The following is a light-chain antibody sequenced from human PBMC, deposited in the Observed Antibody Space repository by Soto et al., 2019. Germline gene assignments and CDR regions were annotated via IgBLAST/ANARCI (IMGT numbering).Light chain of an antibody. V-gene: IGKV3-20*01. Sequence: EIVLTQSPGTLTLSPGDRGTLSCRASQSVSSSYLAWYQQKPGLAPRLLVYGASKRATGIPDRFRGSGSGSEFTLTISGLEPEDFAVYFCQHFGSSPPVTFGQGTRLEIK. CDR1: QSVSSSY. CDR2: GAS. J-gene: IGKJ5*01. CDR3: QHFGSSPPVT.